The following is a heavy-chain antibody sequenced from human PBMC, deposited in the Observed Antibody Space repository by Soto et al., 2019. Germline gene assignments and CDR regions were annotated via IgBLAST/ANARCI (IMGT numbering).Heavy chain of an antibody. Sequence: ASVKVACKASGYTFTSYGISWVRQAPGQGLEWMGWISAYNGNTNYAQKLQGRVTMTTDTSTSTAYMELRSLRSDDTAVYYCAREMYYYASSGYSNGDFDYWGQGTLVTVSS. D-gene: IGHD3-22*01. CDR1: GYTFTSYG. CDR2: ISAYNGNT. J-gene: IGHJ4*02. CDR3: AREMYYYASSGYSNGDFDY. V-gene: IGHV1-18*01.